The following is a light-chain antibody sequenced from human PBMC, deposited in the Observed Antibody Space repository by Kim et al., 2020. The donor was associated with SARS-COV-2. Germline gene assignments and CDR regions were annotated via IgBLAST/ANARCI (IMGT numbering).Light chain of an antibody. CDR3: QAYDSSLSGSGV. CDR2: GNS. CDR1: SSNIGAGYD. Sequence: QSVLTQPPSVSGAPGQRVTISCTGSSSNIGAGYDVHWYQQLPGTAPKLLIYGNSNRPSGVPDRFSGSKSGTSASLPITGLQAEDEADYFCQAYDSSLSGSGVFGGGTQLTVL. V-gene: IGLV1-40*01. J-gene: IGLJ3*02.